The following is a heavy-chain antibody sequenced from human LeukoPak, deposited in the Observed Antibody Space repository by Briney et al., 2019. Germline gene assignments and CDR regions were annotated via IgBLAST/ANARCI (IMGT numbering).Heavy chain of an antibody. CDR3: ARVVYYDDHAFDI. CDR1: GGSISSYY. J-gene: IGHJ3*02. CDR2: VYHTGNT. D-gene: IGHD3-22*01. V-gene: IGHV4-59*12. Sequence: SETLSLTCAVSGGSISSYYWSWIRQPPGKGLEWIGYVYHTGNTNYNPSLKSRVTISVDTSKNQFSLKLSSVTAEDTAVYYCARVVYYDDHAFDIWGQGTMVTVSS.